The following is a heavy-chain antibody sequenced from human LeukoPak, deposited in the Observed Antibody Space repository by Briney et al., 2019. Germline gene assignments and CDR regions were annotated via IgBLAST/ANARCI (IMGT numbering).Heavy chain of an antibody. J-gene: IGHJ4*02. Sequence: ASVKVSCKASGYTFTNFGFSWVRQAPGQGLEWMGWISAYDGNTNYAQKLQGRVTITTDTSTSTAYMELRSLRSDDTAVYYCARVDSRQHLVPVDYWAREPWSSSPQ. CDR1: GYTFTNFG. D-gene: IGHD6-13*01. V-gene: IGHV1-18*01. CDR3: ARVDSRQHLVPVDY. CDR2: ISAYDGNT.